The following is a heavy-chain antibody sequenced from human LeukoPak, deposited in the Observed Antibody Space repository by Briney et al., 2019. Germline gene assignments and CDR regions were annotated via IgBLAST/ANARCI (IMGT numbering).Heavy chain of an antibody. V-gene: IGHV3-23*01. J-gene: IGHJ4*02. CDR1: GFTFSSYA. D-gene: IGHD3-22*01. CDR2: ISGSGGST. Sequence: GGSLRLTCAASGFTFSSYAMSWVRQAPGKELEWVSAISGSGGSTYYADSVKGRFTISRDNSKNTLYLQMNSLRAEDTAVYYCAKSFYYDSSGYYYVHWGQGTLVTVSS. CDR3: AKSFYYDSSGYYYVH.